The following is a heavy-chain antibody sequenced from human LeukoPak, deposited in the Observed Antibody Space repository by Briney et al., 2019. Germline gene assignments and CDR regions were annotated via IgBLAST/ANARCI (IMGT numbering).Heavy chain of an antibody. J-gene: IGHJ3*02. V-gene: IGHV3-48*01. CDR2: ISASGGNT. CDR3: ASRRSGWPNDALDI. CDR1: GFIFGGYT. Sequence: GGSLRLSCAGSGFIFGGYTMNWVRQAPGKGLEWLSYISASGGNTFYADSVKGRFTISRDNDKNSVFLQMNSLTAEDTALYYCASRRSGWPNDALDIWGQGTMVTVTS. D-gene: IGHD6-19*01.